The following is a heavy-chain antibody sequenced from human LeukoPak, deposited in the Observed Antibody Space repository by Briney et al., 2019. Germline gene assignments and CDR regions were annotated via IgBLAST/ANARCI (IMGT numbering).Heavy chain of an antibody. CDR2: TSSEGGNK. Sequence: GGSLRLSCAASGFTFSSYAMYWVRQAPGKGLEWVAITSSEGGNKYYADSVKGRFTISRDNSKNTLYLQMNSLRTEDTAVYYCARDNSGSGSYIQLDYWGQGTRVTVSS. CDR1: GFTFSSYA. D-gene: IGHD3-10*01. J-gene: IGHJ4*02. V-gene: IGHV3-30-3*01. CDR3: ARDNSGSGSYIQLDY.